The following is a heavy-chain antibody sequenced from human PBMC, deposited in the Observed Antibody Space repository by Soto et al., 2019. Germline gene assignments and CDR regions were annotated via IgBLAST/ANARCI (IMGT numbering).Heavy chain of an antibody. CDR2: ISYDGSNK. V-gene: IGHV3-30*14. Sequence: QVQLVESGGGVVQPGRSLRLSCAASGFTFSSYAMHWVRQAPGKGLEWVAVISYDGSNKYYADSVKGRFTISRDNSKNTLYLQMNILRAEDKVVYHCARDPREGGFGGVSWYYFDYWGQGTMVTVSS. J-gene: IGHJ4*02. CDR3: ARDPREGGFGGVSWYYFDY. CDR1: GFTFSSYA. D-gene: IGHD3-16*01.